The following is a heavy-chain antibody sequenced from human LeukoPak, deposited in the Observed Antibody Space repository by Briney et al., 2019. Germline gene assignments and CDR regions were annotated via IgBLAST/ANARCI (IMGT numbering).Heavy chain of an antibody. J-gene: IGHJ4*02. CDR1: GGSISNYY. CDR2: IYYSGNT. CDR3: VRENYSSGWYGIIDY. D-gene: IGHD6-19*01. Sequence: SETLSLTCTVSGGSISNYYWSWIRQPPGKGLEWIGYIYYSGNTNYNPSLESRVTISVDTSKNQSSLKLSSVTAADTAVYYCVRENYSSGWYGIIDYWGQGTLVTVSS. V-gene: IGHV4-59*01.